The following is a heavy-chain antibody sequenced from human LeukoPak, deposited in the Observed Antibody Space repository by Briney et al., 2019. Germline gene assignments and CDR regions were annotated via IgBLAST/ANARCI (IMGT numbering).Heavy chain of an antibody. CDR1: GGSFSGYY. CDR2: INHSGST. Sequence: SETLSLTCAVYGGSFSGYYWSWIRQPPGKGLEWIGEINHSGSTNYNPSLKSRVTISVETSKNQFSLKLSSVTAADTAVYYCASSDSSSSLSIRYWGQGTLVTVSS. J-gene: IGHJ4*02. D-gene: IGHD6-13*01. V-gene: IGHV4-34*01. CDR3: ASSDSSSSLSIRY.